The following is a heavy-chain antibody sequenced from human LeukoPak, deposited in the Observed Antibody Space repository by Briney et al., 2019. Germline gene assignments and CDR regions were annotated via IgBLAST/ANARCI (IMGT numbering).Heavy chain of an antibody. CDR2: IIPIFGTA. D-gene: IGHD6-19*01. CDR1: GGTFSSYA. CDR3: ARGVAGTVGEIDY. Sequence: ASVKVSCKASGGTFSSYAISWVRQAPGQGLEWMGRIIPIFGTANYAQKFQSRVTITTDESTSTAYMELSSLRSEDTAVYYCARGVAGTVGEIDYWGQGTLVTVSS. J-gene: IGHJ4*02. V-gene: IGHV1-69*05.